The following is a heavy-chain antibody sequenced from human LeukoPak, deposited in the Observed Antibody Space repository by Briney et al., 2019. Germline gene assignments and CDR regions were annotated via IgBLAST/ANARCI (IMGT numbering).Heavy chain of an antibody. Sequence: PGRSLRLSCAASGFTFSSYAMHWVRQALGKGLEWVAVISYDGSNKYYADSVKGRFTISRDNSKNTLYLQMNSLRAEDTAVYYCASELMVYAHYWGQGTLVTVSS. V-gene: IGHV3-30*01. J-gene: IGHJ4*02. CDR3: ASELMVYAHY. CDR1: GFTFSSYA. D-gene: IGHD2-8*01. CDR2: ISYDGSNK.